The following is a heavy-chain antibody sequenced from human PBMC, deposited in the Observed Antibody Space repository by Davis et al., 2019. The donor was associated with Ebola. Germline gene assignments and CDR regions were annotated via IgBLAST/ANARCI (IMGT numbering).Heavy chain of an antibody. CDR2: IWFDGSNK. CDR1: GFTFSDYA. V-gene: IGHV3-33*01. CDR3: ARGAAVAGHNYYYGMDV. J-gene: IGHJ6*04. D-gene: IGHD6-19*01. Sequence: GGSLRLSCAASGFTFSDYAMHWVRQAPGKGLEWVTIIWFDGSNKYYADSVKGRFTISRDNAKNTLYLQMNSLRADDAAMYYCARGAAVAGHNYYYGMDVWGKGTTVTVSS.